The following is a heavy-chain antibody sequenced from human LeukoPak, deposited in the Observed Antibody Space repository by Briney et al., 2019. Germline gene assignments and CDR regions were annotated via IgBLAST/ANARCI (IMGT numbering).Heavy chain of an antibody. CDR1: GYTFTSYY. J-gene: IGHJ4*02. D-gene: IGHD6-25*01. Sequence: ASVKVSCKASGYTFTSYYMHWARQAPGQGLEWMGIINPSGGSTSYAQKFQGRVTMTRDTSTSTVYMELSSLRSEDTAVYYCARSGYGDYADYWGQGTLVTVSS. V-gene: IGHV1-46*01. CDR3: ARSGYGDYADY. CDR2: INPSGGST.